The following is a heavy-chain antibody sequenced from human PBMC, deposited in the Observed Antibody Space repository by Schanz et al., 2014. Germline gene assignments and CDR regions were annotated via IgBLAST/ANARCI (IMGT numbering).Heavy chain of an antibody. J-gene: IGHJ4*02. D-gene: IGHD2-2*01. CDR3: AKSMYSTSWAFDL. V-gene: IGHV3-30*18. Sequence: VRLVESGGGLVKPGGSLRLSCEASGFAFSTSSMNWVRQAPGKGLEWVAVISYDGSNKYYADSVKGRFTISRDNSKNTLYVQMNSLRAEDTAVYYCAKSMYSTSWAFDLWGQGAQVTVSS. CDR2: ISYDGSNK. CDR1: GFAFSTSS.